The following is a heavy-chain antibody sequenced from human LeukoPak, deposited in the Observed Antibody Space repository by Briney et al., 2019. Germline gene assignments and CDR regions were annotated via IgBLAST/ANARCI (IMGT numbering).Heavy chain of an antibody. CDR2: ISSSSSYI. CDR3: ARVSCSGGSCYSIFDY. D-gene: IGHD2-15*01. V-gene: IGHV3-21*01. Sequence: GGSLRLSCAASGFTFSSYSMNWVRQAPGKGLEWVSSISSSSSYIYYADSVKGRFTISRDNAKNSLYLQMSSLRAEDTAVYYCARVSCSGGSCYSIFDYWGQGTLVTVSS. CDR1: GFTFSSYS. J-gene: IGHJ4*02.